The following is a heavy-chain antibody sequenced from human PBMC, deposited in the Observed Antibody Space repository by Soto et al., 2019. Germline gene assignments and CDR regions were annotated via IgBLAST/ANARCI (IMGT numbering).Heavy chain of an antibody. Sequence: QVQLQESGPGLVKPSETLSLTCTVSGGSISSYYWSWIRQPAGKGLEWIGRIYTSGSTNYNPSLKSRVTMSVDTSKNQFSLKLSSVTAADTAVYYCAREPPPDIVVVPAAGDNYGMDVWGQGTTVTVSS. J-gene: IGHJ6*02. D-gene: IGHD2-2*01. CDR3: AREPPPDIVVVPAAGDNYGMDV. CDR1: GGSISSYY. V-gene: IGHV4-4*07. CDR2: IYTSGST.